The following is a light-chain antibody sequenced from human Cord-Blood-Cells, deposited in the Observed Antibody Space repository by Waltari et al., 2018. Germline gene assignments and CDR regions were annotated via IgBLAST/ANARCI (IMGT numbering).Light chain of an antibody. CDR1: SSDVGSYNI. CDR3: CSYAGSSTVV. Sequence: QSALPQPASVSGSPGQSITISCTGTSSDVGSYNIVSWYQQHPGKAPKLMIYEGSKRPSGVSKRFSGSKSGNTASLTISGLQAEDEADYYCCSYAGSSTVVFGGGTKLTVL. V-gene: IGLV2-23*01. J-gene: IGLJ2*01. CDR2: EGS.